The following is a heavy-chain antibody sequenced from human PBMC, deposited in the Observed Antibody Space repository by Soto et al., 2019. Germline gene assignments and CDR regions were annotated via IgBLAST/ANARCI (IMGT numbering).Heavy chain of an antibody. V-gene: IGHV4-30-2*01. Sequence: SETLSLTCAVSGGSISSGGYSWSWIRQPPGKGLEWIGYIYHSGSTYYNPSLKSRVTISVDRSKNQFSLKLSSVTAADTAVYYFACTTVPDNWFDFWGQGTLVTVSS. CDR1: GGSISSGGYS. J-gene: IGHJ5*01. CDR3: ACTTVPDNWFDF. D-gene: IGHD4-4*01. CDR2: IYHSGST.